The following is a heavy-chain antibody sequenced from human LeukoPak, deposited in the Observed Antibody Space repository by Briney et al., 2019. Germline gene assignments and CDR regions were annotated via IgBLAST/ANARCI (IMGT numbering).Heavy chain of an antibody. V-gene: IGHV4-38-2*01. CDR1: GYSISSGYY. CDR3: ARGDDFQP. J-gene: IGHJ4*02. CDR2: IYHSGST. D-gene: IGHD3-3*01. Sequence: SETLSLTCAVSGYSISSGYYWGWIRQPPGKGLEWIGSIYHSGSTYYNPSLKSRVTISVDTSKNQFSLNLSSVTAADTAVYYCARGDDFQPWGQGTLVTVSS.